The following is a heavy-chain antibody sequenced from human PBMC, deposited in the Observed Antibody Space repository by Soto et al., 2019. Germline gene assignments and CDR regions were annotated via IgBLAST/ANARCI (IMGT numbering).Heavy chain of an antibody. CDR1: GYTFNINA. V-gene: IGHV1-3*01. D-gene: IGHD2-21*01. CDR3: ARDCTYCGGDTGREAFDI. J-gene: IGHJ3*02. CDR2: MNAGNGNT. Sequence: QVRLEQSGADVKTPGASVKVSCQASGYTFNINAIHWVRQAPGQRPEWMGWMNAGNGNTEYSPKFHGRVTMTRDRYARAAYMELSGLTSEDTAVYYCARDCTYCGGDTGREAFDIWGQGTMVTVS.